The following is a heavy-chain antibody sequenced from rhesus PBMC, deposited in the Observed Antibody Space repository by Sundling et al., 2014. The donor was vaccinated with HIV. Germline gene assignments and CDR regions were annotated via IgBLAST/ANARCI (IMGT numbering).Heavy chain of an antibody. CDR1: GGSISGGYA. Sequence: QVQLQESGPGLLKPSETLSLTCAVSGGSISGGYAWGWIRQPPGKGLEWIGSVFSGSGNTYNPSLKSRVTISTDTSKNQFSLKLNSVTAADTAVYYCAGVGYSPLGFGYWGQGVLVTVSS. CDR2: VFSGSGNT. CDR3: AGVGYSPLGFGY. D-gene: IGHD5-42*01. J-gene: IGHJ4*01. V-gene: IGHV4-76*01.